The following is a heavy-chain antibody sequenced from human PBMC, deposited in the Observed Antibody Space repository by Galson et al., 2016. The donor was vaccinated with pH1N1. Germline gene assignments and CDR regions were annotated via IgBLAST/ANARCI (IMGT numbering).Heavy chain of an antibody. J-gene: IGHJ5*02. CDR2: INQDGSQK. Sequence: SLRLSCAASGFTFSGSAMHWVRQAPGKGLEWVANINQDGSQKYYVDSVKGRFTISRDNAENSLYLQMNSLRAEDTAVFYCVRAVGVAAAAWGQGTLVTVSS. V-gene: IGHV3-7*01. CDR1: GFTFSGSA. D-gene: IGHD6-13*01. CDR3: VRAVGVAAAA.